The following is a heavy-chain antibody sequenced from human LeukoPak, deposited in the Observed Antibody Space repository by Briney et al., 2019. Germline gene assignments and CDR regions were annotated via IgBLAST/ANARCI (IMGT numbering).Heavy chain of an antibody. V-gene: IGHV4-59*01. J-gene: IGHJ4*02. CDR3: ATLKTYYDILTGYSYYFDY. D-gene: IGHD3-9*01. CDR1: GGSISSYY. Sequence: SETLSLTCTVSGGSISSYYWSWIRQPPGKGLEWIGYIYYSGSTNYNPSLKSRVTISVDTSKNQFSLKLSSVTAADTAVYYCATLKTYYDILTGYSYYFDYWGQGTLVTVSS. CDR2: IYYSGST.